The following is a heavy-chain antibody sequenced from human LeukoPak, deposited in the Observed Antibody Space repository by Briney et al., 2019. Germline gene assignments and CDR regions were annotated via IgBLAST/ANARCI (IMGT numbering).Heavy chain of an antibody. CDR3: ARDFGLTGDAFDI. Sequence: SQTLSLTRAISGDSVSSNSAAWNWIRQSPSRGLEWLGRAYYGSMWYNDYAVSVKSRITINPDTSKNQFSLQLNSVTPEDTAVYYCARDFGLTGDAFDIWGQGTMVTVCS. CDR1: GDSVSSNSAA. V-gene: IGHV6-1*01. D-gene: IGHD7-27*01. CDR2: AYYGSMWYN. J-gene: IGHJ3*02.